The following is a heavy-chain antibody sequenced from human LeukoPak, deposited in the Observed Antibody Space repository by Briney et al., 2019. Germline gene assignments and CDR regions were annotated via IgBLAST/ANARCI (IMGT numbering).Heavy chain of an antibody. D-gene: IGHD3-22*01. CDR3: AREGAGSSGYNY. CDR2: INPNSGGT. J-gene: IGHJ4*02. CDR1: GYTFTGYY. Sequence: ASVKVSCKASGYTFTGYYMHWVRQAPGQGLGWMGWINPNSGGTNYAQKFQGRVTMTRDTSISTAYMELSRLRSDDTAVYYCAREGAGSSGYNYWGQGTLVTVSS. V-gene: IGHV1-2*02.